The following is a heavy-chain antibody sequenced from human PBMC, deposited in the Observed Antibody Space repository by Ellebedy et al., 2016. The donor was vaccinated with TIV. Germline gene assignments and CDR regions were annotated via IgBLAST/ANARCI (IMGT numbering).Heavy chain of an antibody. J-gene: IGHJ5*01. D-gene: IGHD2-21*01. CDR2: IANDGRNK. V-gene: IGHV3-30*18. CDR1: GFLFNQYG. Sequence: GESLKISXAASGFLFNQYGMYWVRQAPGKGLEWVAVIANDGRNKYYGDSVKGRFTISRDNSKNTLYLQMNSLKVEDTAVYYCANMAWGNEDYSVDSWGQGTLVTVSS. CDR3: ANMAWGNEDYSVDS.